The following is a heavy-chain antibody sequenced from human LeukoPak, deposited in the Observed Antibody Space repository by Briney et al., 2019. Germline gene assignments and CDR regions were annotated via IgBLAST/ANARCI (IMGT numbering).Heavy chain of an antibody. D-gene: IGHD3-22*01. CDR3: AKDSSVYHYDSRNLDY. CDR1: GFTVSDHY. CDR2: IYSGGTT. Sequence: GGSLRLSCAASGFTVSDHYMSWVRQAPGQGLESVSLIYSGGTTLYADSVKGRFTISRDNSKNTLYLQMNSLRVEDTAVYYCAKDSSVYHYDSRNLDYWGQGTLVTVSS. V-gene: IGHV3-66*02. J-gene: IGHJ4*02.